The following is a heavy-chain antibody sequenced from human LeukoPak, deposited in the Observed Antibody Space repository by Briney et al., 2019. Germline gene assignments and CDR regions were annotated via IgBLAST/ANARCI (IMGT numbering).Heavy chain of an antibody. D-gene: IGHD2-21*01. CDR2: VHYSGTT. CDR3: ARSTSAARGVIDAFDI. Sequence: SETLSLTCTVSDGSITNYDWSWVRQPPGKGREFIGHVHYSGTTNYNPSLRSRVTISIDTSKKHFFLKLKSVTAADTAVYYCARSTSAARGVIDAFDIWGQGTMVTVSS. J-gene: IGHJ3*02. CDR1: DGSITNYD. V-gene: IGHV4-59*01.